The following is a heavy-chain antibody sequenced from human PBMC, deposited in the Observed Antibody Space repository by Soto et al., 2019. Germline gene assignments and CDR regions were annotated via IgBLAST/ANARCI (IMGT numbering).Heavy chain of an antibody. CDR2: TYYRSKWYN. J-gene: IGHJ6*02. CDR3: AREMWYMVATTQNYSYGMDV. Sequence: SQTLSLTCVISGDSVSSNSAAWNWIRQSPSRGLEWLGRTYYRSKWYNDYAVSVKSRITINPDTSKNQFSLQLNSVTPEDTAVYYCAREMWYMVATTQNYSYGMDVWGQGTTVTVSS. CDR1: GDSVSSNSAA. V-gene: IGHV6-1*01. D-gene: IGHD1-26*01.